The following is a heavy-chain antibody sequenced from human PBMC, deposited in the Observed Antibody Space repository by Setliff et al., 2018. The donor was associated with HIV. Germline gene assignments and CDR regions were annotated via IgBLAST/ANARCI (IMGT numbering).Heavy chain of an antibody. J-gene: IGHJ3*02. Sequence: PGESLTISCEASGYSFTNYWIGWVRQMPGKGLEWMGIIYPGDSDTRYSPSFQGQVTISADKSISTAYLQWSSLKASDTAMYYCVRRGIALPPHAFDIWGQGTMVTVSS. V-gene: IGHV5-51*01. CDR2: IYPGDSDT. CDR1: GYSFTNYW. CDR3: VRRGIALPPHAFDI. D-gene: IGHD6-13*01.